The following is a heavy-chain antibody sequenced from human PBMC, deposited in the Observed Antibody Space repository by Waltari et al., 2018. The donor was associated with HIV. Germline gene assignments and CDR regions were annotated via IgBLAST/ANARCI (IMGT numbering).Heavy chain of an antibody. V-gene: IGHV1-8*01. CDR1: GYNFATFD. J-gene: IGHJ4*02. Sequence: QAQLVQSGAEVRKPGASVQVSCKASGYNFATFDINWVRRAPGQGLEWMGLMSINNGNAGYGQRFKGRVTLTRDTSIDTAYMELHSLTPQDTAVYYCVTSRPGAVFGDFWGQGTPVMVSS. CDR3: VTSRPGAVFGDF. D-gene: IGHD3-3*01. CDR2: MSINNGNA.